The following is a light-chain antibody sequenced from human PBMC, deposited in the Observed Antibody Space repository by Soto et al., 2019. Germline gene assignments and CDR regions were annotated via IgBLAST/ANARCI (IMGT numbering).Light chain of an antibody. CDR3: QSYDSSLSGWGV. J-gene: IGLJ3*02. CDR1: SSNIGANYD. CDR2: GNS. Sequence: QLVLTQPPSVSGAPGQRVTISCTGSSSNIGANYDVHWYQQLPGTAPKLLIYGNSNRPSGVPDRFSGSKSGTSASLAITGLQAEDEADYYCQSYDSSLSGWGVFGGGTKLTVL. V-gene: IGLV1-40*01.